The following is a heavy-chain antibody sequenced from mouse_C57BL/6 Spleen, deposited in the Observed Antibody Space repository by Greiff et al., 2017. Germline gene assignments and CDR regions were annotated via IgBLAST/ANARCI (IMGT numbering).Heavy chain of an antibody. Sequence: QVQLQQSGPELVQPGASVKISCKASGYAFSSSWMNWVKQRPGKGLEWIGRIYPGDGDTNYNGKFKGKATLTADKSSSTAYMQLSSLTSEDSAVYFCARVWGYDFDYWGQGTTLTVSS. CDR2: IYPGDGDT. V-gene: IGHV1-82*01. D-gene: IGHD2-2*01. CDR3: ARVWGYDFDY. CDR1: GYAFSSSW. J-gene: IGHJ2*01.